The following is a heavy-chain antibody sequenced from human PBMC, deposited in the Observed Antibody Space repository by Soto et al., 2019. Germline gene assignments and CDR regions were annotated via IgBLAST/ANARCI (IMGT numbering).Heavy chain of an antibody. Sequence: SETLSLTCTVSGGSISSYYWSWIRQPPGKGLEWIGYIYYSGSTNYNPSLQSRVTISVDTSKNQFPLKLSSVTAADTAVYYCARKYSSSWYWFDPWGQGTLVTVSS. D-gene: IGHD6-13*01. J-gene: IGHJ5*02. CDR2: IYYSGST. CDR1: GGSISSYY. V-gene: IGHV4-59*08. CDR3: ARKYSSSWYWFDP.